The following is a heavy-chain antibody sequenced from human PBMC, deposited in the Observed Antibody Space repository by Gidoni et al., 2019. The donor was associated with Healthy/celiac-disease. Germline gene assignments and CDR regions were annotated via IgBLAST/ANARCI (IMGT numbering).Heavy chain of an antibody. J-gene: IGHJ4*02. CDR1: EFTFSSSA. D-gene: IGHD5-18*01. CDR3: ARDKEDTGFDY. V-gene: IGHV3-30-3*01. Sequence: QVQLVESGGGVVQPGRSLSLSCAASEFTFSSSAMHWVRQAPGKGLEWVAVISYDGSNKYYADSVKGRFTISRDNSKNTLYLQMNSLRAEDTAVYYCARDKEDTGFDYWGQGTLVTVSS. CDR2: ISYDGSNK.